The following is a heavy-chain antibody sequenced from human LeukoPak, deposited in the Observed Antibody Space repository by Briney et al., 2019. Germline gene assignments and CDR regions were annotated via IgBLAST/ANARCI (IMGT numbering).Heavy chain of an antibody. CDR2: INYSGTT. J-gene: IGHJ4*02. V-gene: IGHV4-39*01. CDR1: GGAISSDNFY. Sequence: SETLSLTCTVSGGAISSDNFYWGWLRQPPGKGLEWVGSINYSGTTYYNPSLRSRVSISVDTSRTQFFLRLNSVTAADTAVYYCGRLFDSWGQGILVTGSS. CDR3: GRLFDS.